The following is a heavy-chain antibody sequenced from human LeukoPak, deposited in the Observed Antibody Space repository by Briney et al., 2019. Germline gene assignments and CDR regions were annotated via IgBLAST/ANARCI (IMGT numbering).Heavy chain of an antibody. V-gene: IGHV1-2*02. D-gene: IGHD3-3*01. CDR1: GYTFSAYY. CDR3: AGPAKYYDFWSGYWPDAFDI. J-gene: IGHJ3*02. CDR2: INPNSGGT. Sequence: ASVKVSCKASGYTFSAYYMHWVRQAPGQGLEWMGWINPNSGGTNYAQKFQGRVTMTRDTSISTAYMELSRLRSDDTAVYYCAGPAKYYDFWSGYWPDAFDIWGQGTMVTVSS.